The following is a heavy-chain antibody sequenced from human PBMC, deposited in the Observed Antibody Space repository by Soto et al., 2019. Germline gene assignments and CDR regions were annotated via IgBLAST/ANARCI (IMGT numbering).Heavy chain of an antibody. CDR1: GFTFSSNW. Sequence: QTGGSLRLSCVVSGFTFSSNWMNWVRQAPGKGLEWVANIRQDGSEKYYVDSVKGRFTISTDNAKDSLYLQMNSLTVEDTAVYYSGGSLGGWARVDYWGQGSMVTVSS. CDR3: GGSLGGWARVDY. J-gene: IGHJ4*02. V-gene: IGHV3-7*03. CDR2: IRQDGSEK. D-gene: IGHD6-19*01.